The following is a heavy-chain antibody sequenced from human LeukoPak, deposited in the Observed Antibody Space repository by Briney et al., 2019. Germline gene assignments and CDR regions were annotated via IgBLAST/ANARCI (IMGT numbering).Heavy chain of an antibody. D-gene: IGHD6-6*01. Sequence: SETLSLTCAVYGGSFSGYYWSWIRQPPGKGLEWIGEINHSGSTNYNPSLKSRVTISADTSKNQFSLKLSSVTAADTAVYYCARACRVAARPYYYYYMDVWGKGTTVTVSS. CDR2: INHSGST. V-gene: IGHV4-34*01. CDR3: ARACRVAARPYYYYYMDV. J-gene: IGHJ6*03. CDR1: GGSFSGYY.